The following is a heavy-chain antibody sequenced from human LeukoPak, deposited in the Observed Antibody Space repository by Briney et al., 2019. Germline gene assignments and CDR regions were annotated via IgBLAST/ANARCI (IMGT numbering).Heavy chain of an antibody. CDR1: GFSFSDYG. V-gene: IGHV3-30*03. CDR3: TIDRDGWGIQDF. D-gene: IGHD3-16*01. Sequence: PGGSLRLSCAASGFSFSDYGLHWVRQAPGKGLEWVALISYDGSQKNFADSVKGRFTTSRDNSKFTMYLEMNSLRAEDTAVYFCTIDRDGWGIQDFWGHGTLVTV. J-gene: IGHJ4*01. CDR2: ISYDGSQK.